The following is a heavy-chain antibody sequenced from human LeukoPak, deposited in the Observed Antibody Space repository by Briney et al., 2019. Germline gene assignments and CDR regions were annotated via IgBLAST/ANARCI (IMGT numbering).Heavy chain of an antibody. CDR1: GGSISSYY. Sequence: PSETLSLTCTVSGGSISSYYWSWIRQPPGKGLEWIGYIYYSGSTNYNPSLKSRVTISVDTSKNQFSLKLRSVTAADTAVYYCARVTASIPTNWFDPWGQGTLVTVSS. D-gene: IGHD3-3*02. CDR3: ARVTASIPTNWFDP. J-gene: IGHJ5*02. V-gene: IGHV4-59*01. CDR2: IYYSGST.